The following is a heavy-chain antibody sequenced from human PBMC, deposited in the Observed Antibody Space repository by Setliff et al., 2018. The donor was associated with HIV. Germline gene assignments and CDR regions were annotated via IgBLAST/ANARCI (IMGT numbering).Heavy chain of an antibody. V-gene: IGHV1-8*01. J-gene: IGHJ6*03. CDR3: ARTRSGGSSVYYYYYMDV. CDR1: GYTSTSYD. Sequence: ASVKVSCKASGYTSTSYDIDWVRQATGQGLEWMGWMNPDSGNTGSAQNFQGRLTITWNTSISTAYMELGSLGFDDTAVYFCARTRSGGSSVYYYYYMDVWGQGTAVTVSS. D-gene: IGHD2-15*01. CDR2: MNPDSGNT.